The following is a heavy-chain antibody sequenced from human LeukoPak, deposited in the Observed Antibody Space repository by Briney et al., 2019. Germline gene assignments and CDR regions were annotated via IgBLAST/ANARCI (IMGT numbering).Heavy chain of an antibody. CDR2: VSGSGGST. CDR3: AKEDRSGGSCDY. D-gene: IGHD2-15*01. V-gene: IGHV3-23*01. J-gene: IGHJ4*02. CDR1: GFTFSSYA. Sequence: GGSLRLSCAASGFTFSSYAMSWVCPAPGKGPEWVSAVSGSGGSTYYADSVKGRFTISRDNSKNTLYLQMNSLRAEDTAVYYCAKEDRSGGSCDYWGQGTLVTVSS.